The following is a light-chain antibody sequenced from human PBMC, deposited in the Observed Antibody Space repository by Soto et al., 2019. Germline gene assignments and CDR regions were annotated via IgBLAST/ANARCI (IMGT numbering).Light chain of an antibody. V-gene: IGLV2-11*01. CDR3: CSYAGSYTYV. CDR2: DVS. CDR1: SXDVGGYNY. J-gene: IGLJ1*01. Sequence: QSALTQPRSVSGSPGQSVTISCXGTSXDVGGYNYVSWYQQHPGKAPKLMIYDVSKRPSGVPDRFXGSKSGNTASLTISGLQAEDEADYYCCSYAGSYTYVFGTGTKLTVL.